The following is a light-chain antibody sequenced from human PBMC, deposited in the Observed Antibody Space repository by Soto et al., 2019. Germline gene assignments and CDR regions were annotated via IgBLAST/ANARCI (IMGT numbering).Light chain of an antibody. CDR3: QSYDNSLDVV. CDR2: GNS. J-gene: IGLJ2*01. CDR1: SSNIGAGYD. Sequence: QPVLTQPPSVSGAPGQRVTISCTGSSSNIGAGYDVHWYQQLPGTAPKLLIYGNSNRPSGVPDRFSGSKSGTSASLAITGLQAEDEADYYCQSYDNSLDVVFGGGTKLTVL. V-gene: IGLV1-40*01.